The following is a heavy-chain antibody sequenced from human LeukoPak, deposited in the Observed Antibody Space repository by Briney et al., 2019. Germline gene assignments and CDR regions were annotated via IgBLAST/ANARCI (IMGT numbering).Heavy chain of an antibody. V-gene: IGHV3-20*04. J-gene: IGHJ4*02. CDR3: ARAPITSPFYFDY. CDR2: INWSGGST. D-gene: IGHD2-2*01. Sequence: GPGGSLRLSCTASRFAFDEHGMSWVRQVPGKGLEWVSGINWSGGSTGYADPLRGRFTISRDNAKNSLYLQMDSLRAEDTALYYCARAPITSPFYFDYWGQGTLVTVSS. CDR1: RFAFDEHG.